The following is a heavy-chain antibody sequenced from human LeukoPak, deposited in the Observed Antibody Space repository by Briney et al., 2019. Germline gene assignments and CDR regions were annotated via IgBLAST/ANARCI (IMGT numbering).Heavy chain of an antibody. Sequence: GGSLRLSCAASGFTFSSYAMSWVRQAPGKGLEWVSAISGSGGSTYYADSVKGRFTISRGNSKNTLYLRMNSLRAEDTAVYYCAKADYSTTYFDYWGQGTLVTVSS. CDR2: ISGSGGST. J-gene: IGHJ4*02. D-gene: IGHD4-11*01. V-gene: IGHV3-23*01. CDR3: AKADYSTTYFDY. CDR1: GFTFSSYA.